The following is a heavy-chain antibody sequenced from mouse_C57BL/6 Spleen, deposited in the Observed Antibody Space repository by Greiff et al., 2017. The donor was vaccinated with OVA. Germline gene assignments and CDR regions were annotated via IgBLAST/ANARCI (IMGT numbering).Heavy chain of an antibody. Sequence: QVQLKQPGAELVMPGASVKLSCKASGYTFTSYWMHWVKQRPGQGLEWIGEIDPSDSYTNYNQKFKGKSTLTVDKSSSTAYMQLSSLTSEDSAVYYCARRLTSFDYWGQGTTLTVSS. D-gene: IGHD1-1*01. V-gene: IGHV1-69*01. CDR1: GYTFTSYW. J-gene: IGHJ2*01. CDR3: ARRLTSFDY. CDR2: IDPSDSYT.